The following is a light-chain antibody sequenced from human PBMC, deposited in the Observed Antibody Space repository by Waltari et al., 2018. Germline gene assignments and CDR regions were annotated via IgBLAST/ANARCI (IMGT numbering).Light chain of an antibody. CDR2: EVT. CDR3: CSFAGSSTYYV. J-gene: IGLJ1*01. CDR1: SSDVGAYNL. V-gene: IGLV2-23*02. Sequence: QSALTQPASVSGSPGQSITISCTGTSSDVGAYNLVSWYQQHPGKAPKLMIYEVTNRPSGGSNRFSGSKSGNTASLTISGLQAEDEAEYYCCSFAGSSTYYVFGPGTKVTVL.